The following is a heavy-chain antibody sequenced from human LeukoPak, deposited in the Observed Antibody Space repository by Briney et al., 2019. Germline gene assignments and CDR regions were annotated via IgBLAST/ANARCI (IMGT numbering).Heavy chain of an antibody. CDR3: ARRGWSRQFDY. V-gene: IGHV3-11*01. CDR2: ISNSGTTI. Sequence: GGSLRLSCAASGFTLSDYYMTWIRQTPGKGRERLSSISNSGTTIYYADSVKGRFTISRDNAKNSLYLQMNSLRAEDTAVYYCARRGWSRQFDYWGQGTQVTVSS. CDR1: GFTLSDYY. D-gene: IGHD3-3*01. J-gene: IGHJ4*02.